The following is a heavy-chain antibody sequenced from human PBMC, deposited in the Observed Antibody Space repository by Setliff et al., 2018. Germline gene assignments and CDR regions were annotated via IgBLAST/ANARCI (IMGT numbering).Heavy chain of an antibody. CDR3: AREQWLDPPGYYYMDV. CDR2: IYSSGST. D-gene: IGHD6-19*01. V-gene: IGHV4-30-4*08. Sequence: PSETLSLTCTVSGGSISSGDYYWSWIRQPPGKGLEWIGYIYSSGSTYYNPSLKSRVSISVDTSKNQFSLKLNSVTAADMAAYYCAREQWLDPPGYYYMDVWAKGTTVTVSS. J-gene: IGHJ6*03. CDR1: GGSISSGDYY.